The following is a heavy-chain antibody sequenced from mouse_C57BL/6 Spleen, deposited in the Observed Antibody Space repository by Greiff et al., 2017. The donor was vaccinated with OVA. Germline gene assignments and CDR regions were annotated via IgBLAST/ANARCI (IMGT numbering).Heavy chain of an antibody. CDR2: IWSGGST. CDR3: ASIYYDYDEDPLDY. J-gene: IGHJ4*01. D-gene: IGHD2-4*01. Sequence: QVQLKESGPGLVQPSQSLSITCTVSGFSLTSYGVHWVRQSPGKGLEWLGVIWSGGSTDYNAAFISRLSISKDNSKSQVFFKMNSLQADDTAIYYCASIYYDYDEDPLDYWGQGTSVTVSS. V-gene: IGHV2-2*01. CDR1: GFSLTSYG.